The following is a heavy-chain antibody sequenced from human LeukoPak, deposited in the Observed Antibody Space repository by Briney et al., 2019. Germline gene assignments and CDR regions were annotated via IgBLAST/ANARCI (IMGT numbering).Heavy chain of an antibody. CDR3: ARDLGCGGDCYAFDI. J-gene: IGHJ3*02. Sequence: SETLSLTCTVSGGSISSYYWSWIRQPPGKGLECIGDIYYSGSTNYNPSLKSRVTISVDTSKNQFSLKLSSVTAADTAVYYCARDLGCGGDCYAFDIWGQGTMVTVSS. V-gene: IGHV4-59*01. CDR1: GGSISSYY. D-gene: IGHD2-21*02. CDR2: IYYSGST.